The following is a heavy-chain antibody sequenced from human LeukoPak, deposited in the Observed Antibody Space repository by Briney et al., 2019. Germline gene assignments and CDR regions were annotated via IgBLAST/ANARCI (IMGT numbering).Heavy chain of an antibody. CDR1: GFTFSSYS. CDR3: AKDEDGYNKD. CDR2: ISSSGSYI. J-gene: IGHJ4*02. Sequence: GGSLRLSCAASGFTFSSYSMNWVRQAPGKGLEWVSSISSSGSYIYYAGSVKGRFTISRDNAKNSLYLQMNSLRAEDTAVYYCAKDEDGYNKDWGQGTLVTVSS. V-gene: IGHV3-21*01. D-gene: IGHD5-24*01.